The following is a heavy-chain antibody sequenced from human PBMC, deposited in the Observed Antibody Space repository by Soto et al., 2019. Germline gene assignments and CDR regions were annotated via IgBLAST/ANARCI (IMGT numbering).Heavy chain of an antibody. CDR1: GFTFSSYG. CDR3: AKERASLGVFDI. D-gene: IGHD1-26*01. V-gene: IGHV3-30*18. Sequence: QVQLVESGGGVVQPGRSLRLSCAASGFTFSSYGMHWVRQAPGKGLEWVAVISYDGSNKYYADSVKGRFTISRDNSKDTLDLQVNTLRVDATAVYYGAKERASLGVFDISGQGALVTVSS. CDR2: ISYDGSNK. J-gene: IGHJ3*02.